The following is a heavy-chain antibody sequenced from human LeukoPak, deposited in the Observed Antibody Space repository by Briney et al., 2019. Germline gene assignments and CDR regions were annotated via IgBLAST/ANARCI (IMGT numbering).Heavy chain of an antibody. CDR1: GYTFINYG. D-gene: IGHD1-26*01. CDR2: ITPYNGNT. J-gene: IGHJ6*03. CDR3: ARVGATTVANYYYYMDV. Sequence: ASVKVSCKASGYTFINYGINWVRQAPGQGLEWVGWITPYNGNTNYAQKVQGRVTMTTDTSTSTAYMELRSLRPDDTAMYYCARVGATTVANYYYYMDVWGKGTTVTISS. V-gene: IGHV1-18*01.